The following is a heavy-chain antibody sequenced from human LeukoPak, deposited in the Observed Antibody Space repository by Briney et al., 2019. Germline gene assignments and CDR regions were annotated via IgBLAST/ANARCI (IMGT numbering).Heavy chain of an antibody. CDR2: INPNSGGT. CDR3: ARASAARLGDHSIYYFDY. CDR1: GYTFTGYY. D-gene: IGHD6-6*01. Sequence: ASVKVSCKASGYTFTGYYMHWVRQAPGQGLEWMGWINPNSGGTNYAQKFQGWVTMTRDTSISTAYMELSRLRSDDTAVYYCARASAARLGDHSIYYFDYWGQGTLVTVSS. V-gene: IGHV1-2*04. J-gene: IGHJ4*02.